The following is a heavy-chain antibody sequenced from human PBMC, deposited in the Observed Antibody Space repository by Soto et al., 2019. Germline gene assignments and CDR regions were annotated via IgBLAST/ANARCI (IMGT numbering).Heavy chain of an antibody. D-gene: IGHD2-2*01. CDR2: INPRGST. CDR3: ARWGCYGGYYYGMDV. V-gene: IGHV4-34*01. J-gene: IGHJ6*02. CDR1: GGTFSGYY. Sequence: SQTLSLTRPVSGGTFSGYYCSWTRHPPWNGLERIGEINPRGSTNYTPSLKTRVTISVDTAKNQFSLKLSSVTAADTAVYYFARWGCYGGYYYGMDVWGRGTTVTV.